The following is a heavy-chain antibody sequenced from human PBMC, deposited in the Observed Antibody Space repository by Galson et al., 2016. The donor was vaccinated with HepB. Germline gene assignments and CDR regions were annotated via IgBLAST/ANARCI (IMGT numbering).Heavy chain of an antibody. D-gene: IGHD1-26*01. V-gene: IGHV3-30-3*01. CDR2: ISYHGSKK. Sequence: SLRLSCAASGFTFSSYAMHWVRQAPGKGLEWVAIISYHGSKKYYADSVKGRFTISRDNSKNTLYLQMNSLRAEDTAVYYCARDQGYSGSYLRYFDLWGRGTLVTVSS. J-gene: IGHJ2*01. CDR1: GFTFSSYA. CDR3: ARDQGYSGSYLRYFDL.